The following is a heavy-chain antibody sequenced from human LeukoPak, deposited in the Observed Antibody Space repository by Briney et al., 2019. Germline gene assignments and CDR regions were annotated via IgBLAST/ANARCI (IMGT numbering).Heavy chain of an antibody. J-gene: IGHJ3*02. CDR3: ARDLAREDAFDI. V-gene: IGHV4-4*07. CDR1: GGSISSYY. D-gene: IGHD2-21*01. Sequence: SETLSLTCTVSGGSISSYYWSWIRQPAGKGLEWIGRIYTSGSTNYNPSLKSRVTISVDTSKNQFSLKLTSVTAADTAVYYCARDLAREDAFDIWGQGTVVTVPS. CDR2: IYTSGST.